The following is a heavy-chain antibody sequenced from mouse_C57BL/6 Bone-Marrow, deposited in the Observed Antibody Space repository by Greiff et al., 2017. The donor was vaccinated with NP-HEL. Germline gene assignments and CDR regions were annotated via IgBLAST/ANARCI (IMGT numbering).Heavy chain of an antibody. Sequence: QVQLQQPGTELVKPGASVKLSCKASGYTFTSYWMHWVKQRPGQGLEWIGNINPSNGGTNYNEKFKSKATLTVDKSSSTAYMQLSSLTSEDSEVYDSERFVERGAHYFDYWGQGTTLTVSS. CDR3: ERFVERGAHYFDY. CDR1: GYTFTSYW. J-gene: IGHJ2*01. V-gene: IGHV1-53*01. CDR2: INPSNGGT.